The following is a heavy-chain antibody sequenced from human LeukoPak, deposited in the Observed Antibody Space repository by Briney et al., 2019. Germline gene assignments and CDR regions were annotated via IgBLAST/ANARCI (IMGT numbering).Heavy chain of an antibody. V-gene: IGHV3-48*03. D-gene: IGHD6-19*01. J-gene: IGHJ6*03. CDR1: GFTFSSYE. CDR2: ISSSGSTI. CDR3: ARDTAVAGRFDYYYYMDV. Sequence: GGSLRLSCAASGFTFSSYEMNWVRQAPGKGLEWVSYISSSGSTIYYADSVKGRFTISRDNAKNSLYLQMNSLRAEDTALYYCARDTAVAGRFDYYYYMDVWGKGTTVTVSS.